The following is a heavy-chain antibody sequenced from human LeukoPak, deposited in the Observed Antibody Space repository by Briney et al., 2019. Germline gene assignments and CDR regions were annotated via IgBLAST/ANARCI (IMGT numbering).Heavy chain of an antibody. CDR2: INPSGGST. Sequence: GASVKVSCKASGNTFTSYYMHWVRQAPGQGLEWMGIINPSGGSTSYAQKFQGRVTMTRDTSTSTVYMELSSLRSEDTAVYYCARAPPSIEALDYWGQGTLVTVSS. CDR3: ARAPPSIEALDY. V-gene: IGHV1-46*01. J-gene: IGHJ4*02. D-gene: IGHD5-12*01. CDR1: GNTFTSYY.